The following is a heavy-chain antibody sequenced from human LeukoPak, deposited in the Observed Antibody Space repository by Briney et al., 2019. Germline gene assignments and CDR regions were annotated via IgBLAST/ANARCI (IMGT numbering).Heavy chain of an antibody. CDR3: AKDLLSLFLEWMGNAFDI. Sequence: PGGSLRLSCAASGFTFSDYYMSWIRQAPGKGLEWVAFIRYDGSNKYYADSVKGRFTISRDNSKNTLYLQMNSLRAEDTAVYYCAKDLLSLFLEWMGNAFDIWGQGTMVTVSS. CDR2: IRYDGSNK. CDR1: GFTFSDYY. D-gene: IGHD3-3*01. J-gene: IGHJ3*02. V-gene: IGHV3-30*02.